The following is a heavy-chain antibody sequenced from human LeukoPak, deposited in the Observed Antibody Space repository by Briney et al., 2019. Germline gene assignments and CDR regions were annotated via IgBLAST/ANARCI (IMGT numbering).Heavy chain of an antibody. CDR2: INHSGST. D-gene: IGHD3-16*01. Sequence: SETLSLTCAVYGGSFSGYYWSWIRQPPGKGLEWIGEINHSGSTNYNPSLKSRVTISVDTLKNQFSLKLSSVTAADTAVYYCARGRPIPWGTPFDYWGQGTLVTVSS. V-gene: IGHV4-34*01. J-gene: IGHJ4*02. CDR3: ARGRPIPWGTPFDY. CDR1: GGSFSGYY.